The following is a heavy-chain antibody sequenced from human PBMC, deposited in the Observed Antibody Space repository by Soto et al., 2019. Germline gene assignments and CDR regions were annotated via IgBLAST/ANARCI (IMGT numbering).Heavy chain of an antibody. CDR1: GFTFSDYY. Sequence: GSLRLSCAASGFTFSDYYMSWIRQAPGKGLEWVSYISSSSSYTNYADSVKGRFTISRDNAKNSLYLQMNSLRAEDTAVYYCARVSSYHGDYFDYWGQGTLVTVSS. D-gene: IGHD4-17*01. J-gene: IGHJ4*02. V-gene: IGHV3-11*06. CDR3: ARVSSYHGDYFDY. CDR2: ISSSSSYT.